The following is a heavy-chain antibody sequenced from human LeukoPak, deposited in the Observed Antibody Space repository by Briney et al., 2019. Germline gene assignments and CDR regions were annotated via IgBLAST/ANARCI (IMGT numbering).Heavy chain of an antibody. CDR2: IYYSGST. D-gene: IGHD1-1*01. V-gene: IGHV4-59*12. CDR1: GDSISGFY. CDR3: ARDHWNDAPPTLYYYYGMDV. Sequence: SETLSLTCTVSGDSISGFYWSWIRQPPGKGLEWIGYIYYSGSTNYNPSLKSRVAMSIDTSKSQFSLKLTSVTAADTAVYYCARDHWNDAPPTLYYYYGMDVWGQGTTVTVSS. J-gene: IGHJ6*02.